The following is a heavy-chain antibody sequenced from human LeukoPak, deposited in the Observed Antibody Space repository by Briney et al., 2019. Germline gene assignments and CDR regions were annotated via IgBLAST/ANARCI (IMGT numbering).Heavy chain of an antibody. Sequence: GRSLGLSCAASGFTFSSYAMHWVRQAPGKGLEWVAVISYDGSNKYYADSVKGRFTISRDNSKNTLYLQMNSLRAEDTAVYYCAREADSSSSFRYWGQGTLVTVSS. CDR1: GFTFSSYA. J-gene: IGHJ4*02. CDR3: AREADSSSSFRY. V-gene: IGHV3-30*01. CDR2: ISYDGSNK. D-gene: IGHD6-6*01.